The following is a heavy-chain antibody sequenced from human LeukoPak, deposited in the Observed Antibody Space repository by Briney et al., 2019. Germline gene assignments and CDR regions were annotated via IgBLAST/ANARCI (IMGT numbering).Heavy chain of an antibody. CDR2: ISGSGGST. CDR3: AKDLAYCGGDRYYAFDI. CDR1: GFTFSSYA. D-gene: IGHD2-21*02. Sequence: GGSLRLSCAASGFTFSSYAMSWVRQAPGKGLEWVSAISGSGGSTYYADSVKGRFTISRDNSKNTLYLQMNSLRAEDTAVYYCAKDLAYCGGDRYYAFDIWGQGAMVTVSS. J-gene: IGHJ3*02. V-gene: IGHV3-23*01.